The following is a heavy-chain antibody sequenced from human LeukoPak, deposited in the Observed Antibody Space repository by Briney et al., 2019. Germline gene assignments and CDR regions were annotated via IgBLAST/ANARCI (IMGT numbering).Heavy chain of an antibody. V-gene: IGHV3-11*01. J-gene: IGHJ4*02. CDR3: ARRLSCSSTSCYPPDY. CDR2: ISSSGSTI. D-gene: IGHD2-2*01. Sequence: GGSLRLSCAASGFTFSDYYMSWIRQAPGKGLEWGSYISSSGSTIYYADSVKGRFTISRDNAKNSLYLQMNSLRAEDTAVYYRARRLSCSSTSCYPPDYWGQGTLVTVSS. CDR1: GFTFSDYY.